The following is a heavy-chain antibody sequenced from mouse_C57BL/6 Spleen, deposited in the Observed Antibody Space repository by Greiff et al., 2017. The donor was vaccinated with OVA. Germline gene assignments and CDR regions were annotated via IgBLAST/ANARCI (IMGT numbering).Heavy chain of an antibody. CDR1: GYAFTSYW. J-gene: IGHJ3*01. CDR2: INPSSGYT. D-gene: IGHD2-3*01. Sequence: VQLQQSGAELAKPGASVKLSCKASGYAFTSYWMHWVKQRPGQGLEWIGYINPSSGYTKYNQKFKDKATLTADKSSSTAYMQLSSLTYEDSAVYYCASGTDGYYFAWFAYWGQGTLLTVSA. V-gene: IGHV1-7*01. CDR3: ASGTDGYYFAWFAY.